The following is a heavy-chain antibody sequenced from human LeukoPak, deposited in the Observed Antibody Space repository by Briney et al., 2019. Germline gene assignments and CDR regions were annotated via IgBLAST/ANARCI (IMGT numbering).Heavy chain of an antibody. CDR1: GYTFTSYG. CDR3: ARGGTQQLVSFDY. V-gene: IGHV1-69*13. J-gene: IGHJ4*02. Sequence: SVKVSCKASGYTFTSYGISWVRQAPGQGLEWMGGIIPIFGTANYAQKFQGRVTITADESTSTAYMELSSLRSEDTAVYYCARGGTQQLVSFDYWGQGTLVTVSS. CDR2: IIPIFGTA. D-gene: IGHD6-13*01.